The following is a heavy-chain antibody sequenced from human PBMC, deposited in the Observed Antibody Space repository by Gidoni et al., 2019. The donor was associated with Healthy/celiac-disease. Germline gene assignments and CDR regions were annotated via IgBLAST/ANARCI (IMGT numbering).Heavy chain of an antibody. CDR3: ARGVIMITFGGVIVYDAFDI. Sequence: QVQLQQWGAGLLKPSETLSLTCAVYGGSFSGYYWSWIRQPPGKGLEWIGEINHSGSTNYNPSLKSRVTISVDTSKNQFSLKLSSVTAADTAVYYCARGVIMITFGGVIVYDAFDIWGQGTMVTVSS. CDR2: INHSGST. J-gene: IGHJ3*02. CDR1: GGSFSGYY. V-gene: IGHV4-34*01. D-gene: IGHD3-16*02.